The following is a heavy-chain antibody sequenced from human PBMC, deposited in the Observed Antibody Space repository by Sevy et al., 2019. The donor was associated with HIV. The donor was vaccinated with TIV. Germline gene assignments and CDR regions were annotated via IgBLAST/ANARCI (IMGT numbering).Heavy chain of an antibody. CDR1: GFTFNSYT. V-gene: IGHV3-21*01. CDR2: ISFSNNYI. CDR3: ARPYGSGSWEAFDL. Sequence: GGSLRLSCTASGFTFNSYTMNWVRQAPGKGLEWVSSISFSNNYIYYADSVKGRFTISRDNARNSLFLQMNSLRVEDTALYCCARPYGSGSWEAFDLWGRGTLVTVSS. J-gene: IGHJ3*01. D-gene: IGHD3-10*01.